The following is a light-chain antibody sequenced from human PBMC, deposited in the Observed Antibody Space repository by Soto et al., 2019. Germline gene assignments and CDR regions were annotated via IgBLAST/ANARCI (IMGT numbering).Light chain of an antibody. Sequence: QSVLTQPPSASGTPGQRVTISCSGSGSNIGSNYVYWYQQLPGTAPRLLIHRNNQRPSGVPDRFSGSKSGTSASLAISGLRSDDEADYHCAAWDDSLSGVVFGGGTKVTVL. CDR2: RNN. CDR1: GSNIGSNY. J-gene: IGLJ2*01. V-gene: IGLV1-47*01. CDR3: AAWDDSLSGVV.